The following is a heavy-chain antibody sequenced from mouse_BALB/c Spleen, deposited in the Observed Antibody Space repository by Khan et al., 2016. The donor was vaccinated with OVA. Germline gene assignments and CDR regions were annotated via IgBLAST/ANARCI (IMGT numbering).Heavy chain of an antibody. CDR2: ISTYYGDA. J-gene: IGHJ3*01. D-gene: IGHD2-13*01. CDR3: VGRGGDYRFAY. CDR1: GYTFTDFA. Sequence: VELVESGAELVRPGVSVKISCKGSGYTFTDFAMHWVKQSPAKSLEWIGVISTYYGDANYNQNFKGKVTMTVDKSSSTAYMELASLTSEDSAIYYCVGRGGDYRFAYWGQGTLVTVSS. V-gene: IGHV1S137*01.